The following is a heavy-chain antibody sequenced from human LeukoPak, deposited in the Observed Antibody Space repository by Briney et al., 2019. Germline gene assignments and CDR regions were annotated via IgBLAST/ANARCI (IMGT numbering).Heavy chain of an antibody. D-gene: IGHD3-22*01. CDR2: IKQDESEK. CDR3: ARVYYQDSGTSYRHLDY. CDR1: GFTFSSYA. Sequence: PGGALRLSYAASGFTFSSYAMSWGRQAPGKGLEWVASIKQDESEKYFLDSVKGRFTISRDNAENSLYLQMNSLRAEDTAVYYCARVYYQDSGTSYRHLDYWGRGTLVTVSS. V-gene: IGHV3-7*01. J-gene: IGHJ4*02.